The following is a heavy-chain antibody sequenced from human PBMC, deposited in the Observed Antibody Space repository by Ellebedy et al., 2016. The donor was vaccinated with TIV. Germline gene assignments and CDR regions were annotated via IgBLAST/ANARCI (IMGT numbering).Heavy chain of an antibody. CDR1: GFTFSTYS. CDR3: ARGGAGFDSMNRELSFDS. V-gene: IGHV3-48*02. Sequence: GGSLRLSXAASGFTFSTYSMNWVRQAPGKGLEWVAFIRSSTNRIAYADSVKGRFTISRDDAENSLYLQMNSLRDEDKAVYYCARGGAGFDSMNRELSFDSWGQGTLVIVSS. J-gene: IGHJ4*02. D-gene: IGHD1-26*01. CDR2: IRSSTNRI.